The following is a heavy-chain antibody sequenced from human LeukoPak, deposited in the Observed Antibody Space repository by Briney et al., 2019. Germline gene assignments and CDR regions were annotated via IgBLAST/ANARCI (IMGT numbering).Heavy chain of an antibody. CDR3: ARSIVGATNLDAFDI. CDR1: GGSISSYY. J-gene: IGHJ3*02. CDR2: IYYSGST. V-gene: IGHV4-59*01. Sequence: SETLSLTCTVSGGSISSYYWSWIRQPPGKGLEWIGYIYYSGSTNYNPSLKSRVTISVDTSKNQFSLKLSSVTAADTAVYYCARSIVGATNLDAFDIWGQGTMVTVSS. D-gene: IGHD1-26*01.